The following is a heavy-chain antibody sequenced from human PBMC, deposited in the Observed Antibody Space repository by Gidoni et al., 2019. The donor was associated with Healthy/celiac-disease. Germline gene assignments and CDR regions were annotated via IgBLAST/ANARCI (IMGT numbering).Heavy chain of an antibody. CDR1: GFTFSSYA. J-gene: IGHJ4*02. CDR3: ARVFDDFWSGYYTGPGYYFDY. D-gene: IGHD3-3*01. Sequence: GGGVVQPGRSLRLSCAASGFTFSSYAMHWVRQAPGKGLEWVAVISYDGSNKYYADSVKGRFTISRDNSKNTLYLQMNSLRAEDTAVYYCARVFDDFWSGYYTGPGYYFDYWGQGTLVTVSS. CDR2: ISYDGSNK. V-gene: IGHV3-30-3*01.